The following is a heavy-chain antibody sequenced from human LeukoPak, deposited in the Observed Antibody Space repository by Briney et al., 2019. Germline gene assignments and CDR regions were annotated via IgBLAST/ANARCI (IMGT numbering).Heavy chain of an antibody. CDR1: DDSITMYY. V-gene: IGHV4-59*01. CDR2: VDHTGST. J-gene: IGHJ4*02. CDR3: AKDKFGRSSSWYNDY. Sequence: SETLSLTCSVSDDSITMYYWTWIRQPPGKGLEWIGYVDHTGSTNFNPSLNGRVSISRDTTKNLFSLRLRSVTAADTAVYFCAKDKFGRSSSWYNDYWGQGTLVTVSS. D-gene: IGHD6-13*01.